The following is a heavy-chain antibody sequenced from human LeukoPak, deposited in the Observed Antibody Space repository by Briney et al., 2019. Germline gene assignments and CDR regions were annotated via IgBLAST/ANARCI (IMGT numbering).Heavy chain of an antibody. Sequence: GGSLRLSCAASGFTFSDYNMNWVRQAPGKGLEWVSSITTSSSYMYYADSVKGRFTISRDNAGNSLYLQMNCLRAEDTAVYYCARGGSSSPVISVHWGQGTLVTVSS. J-gene: IGHJ4*02. D-gene: IGHD6-6*01. CDR2: ITTSSSYM. V-gene: IGHV3-21*01. CDR3: ARGGSSSPVISVH. CDR1: GFTFSDYN.